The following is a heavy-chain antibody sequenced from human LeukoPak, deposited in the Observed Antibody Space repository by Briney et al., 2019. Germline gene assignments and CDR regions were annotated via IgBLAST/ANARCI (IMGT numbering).Heavy chain of an antibody. Sequence: SETLSLTCTVFGASISRTSYYWGWIRQTPGKGLEWIGTVYYSGSTYYNTSLKSRLTISVDTSRNQISLKLTSVTAADMAVYYCATYSGSYFVDHWGQGTLVTVSS. V-gene: IGHV4-39*01. D-gene: IGHD1-26*01. CDR1: GASISRTSYY. CDR3: ATYSGSYFVDH. J-gene: IGHJ5*02. CDR2: VYYSGST.